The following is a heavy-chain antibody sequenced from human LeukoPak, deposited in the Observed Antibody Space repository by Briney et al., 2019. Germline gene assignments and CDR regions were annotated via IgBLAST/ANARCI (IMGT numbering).Heavy chain of an antibody. CDR3: ARAFDSSGYSFDY. CDR1: GFTFSSYG. V-gene: IGHV3-33*01. CDR2: IWYDGSNK. D-gene: IGHD3-22*01. J-gene: IGHJ4*02. Sequence: GGSLRLSCAASGFTFSSYGMHWVRQAPGKGLEWVAVIWYDGSNKYYADSVKARFTISRDNSKNTLYLQTNSLRAEDTAVYYCARAFDSSGYSFDYWGQGTLVAVSS.